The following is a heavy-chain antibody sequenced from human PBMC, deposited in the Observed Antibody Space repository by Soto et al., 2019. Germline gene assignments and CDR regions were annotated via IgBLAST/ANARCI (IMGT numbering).Heavy chain of an antibody. D-gene: IGHD3-10*01. CDR1: GFTFSSYS. Sequence: TGGSLRLSCAASGFTFSSYSMNWVRQAPGKGLEWVASIKNGGTDIYYVDSVKGRFTISRDNAKNSVYLQMASLRAEDTAVYYCARDGVAPGLYFDYWGQGTPVTVSS. V-gene: IGHV3-7*05. J-gene: IGHJ4*02. CDR2: IKNGGTDI. CDR3: ARDGVAPGLYFDY.